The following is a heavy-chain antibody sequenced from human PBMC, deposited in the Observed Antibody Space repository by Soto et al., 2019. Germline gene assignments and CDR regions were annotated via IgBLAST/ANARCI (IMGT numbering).Heavy chain of an antibody. CDR2: ISWNSGRI. CDR3: AKDLFASHDDTYFDY. CDR1: GFVFDDYA. V-gene: IGHV3-9*01. J-gene: IGHJ4*02. Sequence: EVQLVESGGDLVQPGRSLTLSCAASGFVFDDYAMHWVRQAPGKGLEWVSGISWNSGRIGYVDSVKGRFTISRDNAKNSLYLQMNSLRAEDTAFYYCAKDLFASHDDTYFDYWGQGTLVNVSS. D-gene: IGHD3-9*01.